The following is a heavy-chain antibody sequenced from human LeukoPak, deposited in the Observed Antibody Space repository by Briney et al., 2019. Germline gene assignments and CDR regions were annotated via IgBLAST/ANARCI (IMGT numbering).Heavy chain of an antibody. CDR2: INPNSGDT. CDR1: GYTFTDYY. D-gene: IGHD5-18*01. J-gene: IGHJ4*02. V-gene: IGHV1-2*02. Sequence: ASVKLTFTSSGYTFTDYYMHWVRQAPGQGLEWMGWINPNSGDTNFAQKFQGRVTMTRDTSISTAYMELSGLRSDDTAVYFCAREFGYNYGNWGQGTLCTVSS. CDR3: AREFGYNYGN.